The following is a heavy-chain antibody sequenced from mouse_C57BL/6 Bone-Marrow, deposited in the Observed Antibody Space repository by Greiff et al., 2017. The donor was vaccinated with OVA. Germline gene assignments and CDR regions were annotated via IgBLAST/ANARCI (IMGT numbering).Heavy chain of an antibody. D-gene: IGHD1-1*01. J-gene: IGHJ1*03. CDR1: GYTFTSYW. CDR2: IYPGSGST. Sequence: QVQLQQPGAELVKPGASVKMSCKASGYTFTSYWITWVKQRPGQGLEWIGDIYPGSGSTNYNEKFKSKATLTVDTSSSTAYMQLSSLTSEDSAVYYCARCIYYYGSTSYWYFDVWGTGTTVTVSS. V-gene: IGHV1-55*01. CDR3: ARCIYYYGSTSYWYFDV.